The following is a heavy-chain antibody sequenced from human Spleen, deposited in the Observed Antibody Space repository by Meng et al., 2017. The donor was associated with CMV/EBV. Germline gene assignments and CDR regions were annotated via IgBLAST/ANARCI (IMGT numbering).Heavy chain of an antibody. CDR3: ARGFRVGATRYFDL. Sequence: SETLSLTCTVSGGSISSYYWNWIRQPPGKGLEWIGYFYYSGSPNYNPSLKSRVTISVDTSKNQFSLKLSSVTAADTAVYYCARGFRVGATRYFDLWGRGTLVTVSS. D-gene: IGHD1-26*01. CDR2: FYYSGSP. CDR1: GGSISSYY. J-gene: IGHJ2*01. V-gene: IGHV4-59*01.